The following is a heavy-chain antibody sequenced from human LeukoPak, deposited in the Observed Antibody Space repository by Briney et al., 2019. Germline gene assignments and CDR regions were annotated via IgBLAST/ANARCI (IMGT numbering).Heavy chain of an antibody. CDR2: IKHDASEE. V-gene: IGHV3-7*01. J-gene: IGHJ1*01. CDR1: GITFSSLW. Sequence: GGSLRLSCAASGITFSSLWMSWFRQAPGKGLEWVADIKHDASEEHYVASVKGRFSISRDNAKLYLQMNSLRAEDTAVYYCATWYSSSSAEYFQHWGQGTLVTVSS. D-gene: IGHD6-6*01. CDR3: ATWYSSSSAEYFQH.